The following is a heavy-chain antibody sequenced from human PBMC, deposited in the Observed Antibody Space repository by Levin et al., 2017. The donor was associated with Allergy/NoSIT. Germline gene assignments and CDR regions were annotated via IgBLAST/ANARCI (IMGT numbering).Heavy chain of an antibody. D-gene: IGHD3-9*01. V-gene: IGHV3-30-3*01. CDR3: ARNQPTFGRYFDWLGYFDY. J-gene: IGHJ4*02. CDR2: ISYDGSNK. CDR1: GFTFSSYA. Sequence: GESLKISCAASGFTFSSYAMHWVRQAPGKGLEWVAVISYDGSNKYYADSVKGRFTISRDNSKNTLYLQMNSLRAEDTAVYYCARNQPTFGRYFDWLGYFDYWGQGTLVTVSS.